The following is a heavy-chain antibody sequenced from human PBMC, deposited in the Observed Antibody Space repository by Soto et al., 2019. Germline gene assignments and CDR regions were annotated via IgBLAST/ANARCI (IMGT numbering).Heavy chain of an antibody. D-gene: IGHD3-16*01. CDR2: ISPYNDYT. V-gene: IGHV1-18*01. CDR3: ARGGYYDNFWKKLNYYALDV. CDR1: GYTFIRYG. J-gene: IGHJ6*02. Sequence: QVQLVQSAAEVKKPGASVKVTCKASGYTFIRYGITWVRQAPGQGLEWVGWISPYNDYTEYAQKFHGRVTMTTDTSSRTVTMALRGLRSDDTAVYYCARGGYYDNFWKKLNYYALDVWGQGTTVTVSS.